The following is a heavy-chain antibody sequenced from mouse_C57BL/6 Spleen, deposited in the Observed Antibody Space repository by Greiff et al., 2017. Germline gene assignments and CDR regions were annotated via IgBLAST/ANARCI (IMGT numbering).Heavy chain of an antibody. CDR3: ARPNYYGSSYWYFDV. V-gene: IGHV1-53*01. D-gene: IGHD1-1*01. CDR2: INPSNGGT. Sequence: QVQLQQPGTELVKPGASVKLSCKASGYTFTSYWMHWVKQRPGQGLEWIGNINPSNGGTNYNEKFKSKATLTVDKSSSTAYMQLSSLTSEDSAVYDCARPNYYGSSYWYFDVWGTGTTVTVSS. J-gene: IGHJ1*03. CDR1: GYTFTSYW.